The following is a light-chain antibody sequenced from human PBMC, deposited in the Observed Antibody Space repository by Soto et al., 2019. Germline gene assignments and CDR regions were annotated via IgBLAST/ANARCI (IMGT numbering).Light chain of an antibody. CDR3: QQSHSLPIT. J-gene: IGKJ5*01. CDR2: SAS. V-gene: IGKV1-39*01. CDR1: QNINTF. Sequence: DIQLTQSPSSLSASVGDTITINCRASQNINTFLHWYQRTPGKAPKLLIHSASSLQGGVPSRFSGSGAGTGFNLTISSLQPEDSATYYCQQSHSLPITVGQGTRLEIK.